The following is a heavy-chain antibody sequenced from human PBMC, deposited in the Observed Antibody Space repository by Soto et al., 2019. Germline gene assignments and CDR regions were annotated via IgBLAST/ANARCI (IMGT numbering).Heavy chain of an antibody. J-gene: IGHJ3*01. CDR1: AYVFSKYG. D-gene: IGHD2-21*01. CDR3: AREQRFVVVVPDAFDV. Sequence: ASVKVSCKASAYVFSKYGISWVRQAPGQGLEWLGWISDYNGNTNYAQKFQGRIIMTTDRSTSTAYMELRSLRSDDTAVYYCAREQRFVVVVPDAFDVWGQGTMVTVSS. CDR2: ISDYNGNT. V-gene: IGHV1-18*01.